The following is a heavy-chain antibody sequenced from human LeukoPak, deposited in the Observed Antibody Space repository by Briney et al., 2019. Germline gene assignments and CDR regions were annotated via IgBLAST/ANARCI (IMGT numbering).Heavy chain of an antibody. CDR2: ISYDGSNK. J-gene: IGHJ4*02. D-gene: IGHD3-10*01. V-gene: IGHV3-30*18. CDR3: AKDLIWFGEPEYFDY. Sequence: GRSLRLSCAASAFTFSTYRMHWVRQAPRKGLETVAVISYDGSNKYYADYVEGRFTISRDNSKNTLYLQMNSLRAEDTAVYYCAKDLIWFGEPEYFDYWGQGTLVTVSS. CDR1: AFTFSTYR.